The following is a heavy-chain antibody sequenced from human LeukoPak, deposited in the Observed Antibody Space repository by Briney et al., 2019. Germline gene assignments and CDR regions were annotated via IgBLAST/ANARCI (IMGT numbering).Heavy chain of an antibody. J-gene: IGHJ5*02. CDR2: ISAFNSNT. CDR3: ARDASPIAAAGLDP. CDR1: GYTFTSYG. V-gene: IGHV1-18*01. Sequence: ASVKVSCKASGYTFTSYGISWVRQAPGQGLEWMGWISAFNSNTNYAQKLQGRVTMTTDTSTSTAYMELRSLRSDDTAVYYCARDASPIAAAGLDPWGQGTLVTVSS. D-gene: IGHD6-13*01.